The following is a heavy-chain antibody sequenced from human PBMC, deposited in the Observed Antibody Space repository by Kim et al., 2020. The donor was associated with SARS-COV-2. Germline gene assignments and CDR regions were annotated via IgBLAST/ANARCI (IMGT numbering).Heavy chain of an antibody. J-gene: IGHJ4*02. D-gene: IGHD3-10*01. V-gene: IGHV3-21*01. Sequence: ADSVKGRFTISRDNAKNSLYLQMNSLRAEDTAVYYWARGGGGSGERGLDYWGQGTLVTVSS. CDR3: ARGGGGSGERGLDY.